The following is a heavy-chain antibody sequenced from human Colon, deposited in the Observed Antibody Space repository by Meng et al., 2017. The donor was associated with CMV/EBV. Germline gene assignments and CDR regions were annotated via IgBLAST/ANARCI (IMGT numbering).Heavy chain of an antibody. CDR2: ISSSSSTI. CDR1: GFTFSSYS. Sequence: GGSLRLSCAASGFTFSSYSMNWVRQAPGKGLEWVSYISSSSSTIYYADSVKGRFTISRDNAKNSLYLQMNSLRAEDTAVYYCARDQSKGPTNWNYEYYFDHWGQGALVTVSS. V-gene: IGHV3-48*04. CDR3: ARDQSKGPTNWNYEYYFDH. D-gene: IGHD1-7*01. J-gene: IGHJ4*02.